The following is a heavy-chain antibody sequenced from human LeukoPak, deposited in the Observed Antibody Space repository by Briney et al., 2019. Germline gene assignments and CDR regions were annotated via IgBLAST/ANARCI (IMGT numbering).Heavy chain of an antibody. CDR1: GGSFSGYY. J-gene: IGHJ3*02. D-gene: IGHD2-15*01. CDR3: ARGRPQPEVVVAATGTFDI. CDR2: INHSGST. V-gene: IGHV4-34*01. Sequence: SETLSLTCAVYGGSFSGYYWSWIRHPQGKGLDWIGEINHSGSTNYNPSLKSRVTISVDTSKNQFSLKLSSVTAADTAVYYWARGRPQPEVVVAATGTFDIWGQGTMVTVSS.